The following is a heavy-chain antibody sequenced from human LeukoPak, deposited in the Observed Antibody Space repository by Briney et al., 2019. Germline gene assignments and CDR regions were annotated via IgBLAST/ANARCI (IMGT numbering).Heavy chain of an antibody. J-gene: IGHJ5*02. CDR2: INPNSGGT. V-gene: IGHV1-2*02. Sequence: ASVKVSCKASGYTFTGYYIHWVRQAPGQGLEWMGSINPNSGGTNYAQKFQGRITMTWDTSINTAYMELSRLRSDDTAVYYCARAAGNWFDPWGQGTLVTVSS. CDR3: ARAAGNWFDP. CDR1: GYTFTGYY. D-gene: IGHD6-19*01.